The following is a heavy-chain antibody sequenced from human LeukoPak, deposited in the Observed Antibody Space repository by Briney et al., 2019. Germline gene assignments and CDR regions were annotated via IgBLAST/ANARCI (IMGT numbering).Heavy chain of an antibody. J-gene: IGHJ6*02. CDR2: TYYRSKWYN. CDR3: ARDRDGDSSGWYFDYYGMDV. Sequence: SQTLSLTCAISGDSVSSNSAAWNWIRQSPSRGLEWLGRTYYRSKWYNDYAVSVKSRITINPDTSKNQFSLQLNSVTPEDTAVYYCARDRDGDSSGWYFDYYGMDVWGQGTTVTVSS. V-gene: IGHV6-1*01. CDR1: GDSVSSNSAA. D-gene: IGHD6-19*01.